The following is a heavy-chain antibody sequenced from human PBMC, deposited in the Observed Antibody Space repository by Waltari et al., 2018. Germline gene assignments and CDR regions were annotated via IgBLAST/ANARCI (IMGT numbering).Heavy chain of an antibody. Sequence: QVQLVQSGAEVKKPGSSVKVSCKASGGPFSSYAISGVRQAPGQGLERMGGIIPIFGTANYAQKFQGRVTITADESTSTAYMELSSLRSEDTAVYYCARGLVSSSLDYWGQGTLVTVSS. CDR3: ARGLVSSSLDY. CDR1: GGPFSSYA. D-gene: IGHD6-13*01. V-gene: IGHV1-69*01. CDR2: IIPIFGTA. J-gene: IGHJ4*02.